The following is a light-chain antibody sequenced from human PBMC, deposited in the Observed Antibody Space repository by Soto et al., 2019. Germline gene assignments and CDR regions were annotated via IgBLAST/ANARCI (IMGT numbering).Light chain of an antibody. Sequence: SVLTQPASVSGSPGQSITISCTEASSDVGGYKNVSWYQQHPGQAPKFVIYDVNKRPSGVSHRFSGSKSGNTASLTISGLQADDEADYYCLSYAGSYNFVFGSGTKGNVL. CDR1: SSDVGGYKN. J-gene: IGLJ1*01. CDR3: LSYAGSYNFV. CDR2: DVN. V-gene: IGLV2-14*03.